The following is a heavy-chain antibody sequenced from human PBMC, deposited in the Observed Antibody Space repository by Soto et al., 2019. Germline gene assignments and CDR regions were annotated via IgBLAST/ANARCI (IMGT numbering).Heavy chain of an antibody. J-gene: IGHJ2*01. Sequence: QDQLVQSGAEVKKPGSSVKVSCKASGGTFSSHTFSWVRQAPGQGLEWMGRIIPALGTATYAQKFQGRFTITADESATTVYMDLNSLRSEDTAVYYCARPDFGDYWYFDLGGRGTLVTVSS. V-gene: IGHV1-69*08. D-gene: IGHD4-17*01. CDR1: GGTFSSHT. CDR2: IIPALGTA. CDR3: ARPDFGDYWYFDL.